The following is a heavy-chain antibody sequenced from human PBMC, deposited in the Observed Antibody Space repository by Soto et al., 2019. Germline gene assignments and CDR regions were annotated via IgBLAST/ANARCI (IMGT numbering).Heavy chain of an antibody. CDR3: TRVDCVGGTCYSLAGSFYYYMDV. J-gene: IGHJ6*03. Sequence: EVQLVESGGGLVQPGGSLRLSCVASGFTFSNYWMYWVRQAPGEGLVWVSRINSDGSVSSYADSVKGRLTISRDNVKTTLYLQMDSLRAEDTAVYYCTRVDCVGGTCYSLAGSFYYYMDVWGKGTTVTVFS. V-gene: IGHV3-74*01. CDR2: INSDGSVS. CDR1: GFTFSNYW. D-gene: IGHD2-15*01.